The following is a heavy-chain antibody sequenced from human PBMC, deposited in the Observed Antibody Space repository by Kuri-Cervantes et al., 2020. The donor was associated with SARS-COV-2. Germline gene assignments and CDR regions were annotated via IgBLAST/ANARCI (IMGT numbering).Heavy chain of an antibody. J-gene: IGHJ6*02. Sequence: GESLKISCAASGFTFSSYAMSWVRQAPGKGLEWVSAISGSGGSRYYADSVKGRFTISRDNSKNTLYLQMNSMRAEDTAVYYCAKEGRVPAARYYYYGMDVWGQGTTVTVSS. CDR2: ISGSGGSR. CDR3: AKEGRVPAARYYYYGMDV. D-gene: IGHD2-2*01. V-gene: IGHV3-23*01. CDR1: GFTFSSYA.